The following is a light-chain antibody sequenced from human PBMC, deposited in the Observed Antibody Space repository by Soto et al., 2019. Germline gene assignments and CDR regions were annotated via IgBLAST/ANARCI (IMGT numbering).Light chain of an antibody. CDR1: SGSVSTSYY. J-gene: IGLJ1*01. V-gene: IGLV8-61*01. CDR3: SLYTSTSTFV. CDR2: STN. Sequence: QTVVTQEPSFSVSPGGTVTLTCGLSSGSVSTSYYPSWYQQTPGQAPRTLIYSTNTRSSGVPDRFSGSKSGNTASLTISGLQAEDEADYYCSLYTSTSTFVFGTGTKLTVL.